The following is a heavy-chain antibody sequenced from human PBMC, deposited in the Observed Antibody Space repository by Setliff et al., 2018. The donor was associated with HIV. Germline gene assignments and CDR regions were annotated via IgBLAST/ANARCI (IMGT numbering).Heavy chain of an antibody. Sequence: TLSLTCAVSGGAITNSRHYWVWIRQSPGKGLEWIGTRISDSATTSVNPSLTSRVTISLDTSKKQFSLKVISVTAADTAIYYCARGKHDFSNYGSSDYFYYMDVWGKGTTVTVSS. D-gene: IGHD4-4*01. CDR2: ISDSATT. CDR3: ARGKHDFSNYGSSDYFYYMDV. CDR1: GGAITNSRHY. V-gene: IGHV4-39*07. J-gene: IGHJ6*03.